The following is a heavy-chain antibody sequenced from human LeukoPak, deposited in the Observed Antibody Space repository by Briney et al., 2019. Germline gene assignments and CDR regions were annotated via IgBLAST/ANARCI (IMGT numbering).Heavy chain of an antibody. Sequence: GASVKVSCKASGYTFTSYGITWVRRAPGQGLEWVGWILPYNGNTKYAQKLQGRVTMTTDTSTSTAYMELRSLRSDDTAVYYCARPYDFWSGYEALHDAFDIWGQGTMVTVSS. D-gene: IGHD3-3*01. J-gene: IGHJ3*02. CDR1: GYTFTSYG. CDR2: ILPYNGNT. V-gene: IGHV1-18*01. CDR3: ARPYDFWSGYEALHDAFDI.